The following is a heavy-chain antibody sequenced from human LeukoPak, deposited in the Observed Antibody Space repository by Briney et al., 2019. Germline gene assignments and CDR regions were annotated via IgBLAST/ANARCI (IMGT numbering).Heavy chain of an antibody. CDR2: IHTIEKT. V-gene: IGHV4-59*01. D-gene: IGHD3-22*01. J-gene: IGHJ4*02. Sequence: SETLSLTCAVSGGSISTYFWSWIRQAPGKGLEWIGNIHTIEKTNYNPSLKSRVSLSLDTSKKQFSLKMTSVTTADTAVYYCASTLKWLAFDYRGQGTLVTVSS. CDR3: ASTLKWLAFDY. CDR1: GGSISTYF.